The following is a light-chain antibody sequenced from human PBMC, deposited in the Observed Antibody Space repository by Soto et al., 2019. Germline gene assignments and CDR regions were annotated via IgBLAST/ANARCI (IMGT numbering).Light chain of an antibody. J-gene: IGKJ1*01. CDR3: QQYGSSVRT. Sequence: DIALTQSPGTLSLSPGDRAILSCRASQSVNSGSLAWYQQRPGQAPRLLIYGGTIRATGIPDKFSGSGSGTDFTLTISRLEPEDFAVYYCQQYGSSVRTFGQGTKVEIK. CDR2: GGT. V-gene: IGKV3-20*01. CDR1: QSVNSGS.